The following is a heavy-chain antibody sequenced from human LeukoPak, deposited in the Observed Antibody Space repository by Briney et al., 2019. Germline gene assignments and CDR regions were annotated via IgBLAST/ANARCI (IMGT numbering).Heavy chain of an antibody. CDR2: IYYSGST. CDR3: ARGKDQYSSGYLHPIDY. Sequence: PSETLSLTCTVSGGSISSSSYYWGWIRQPPGKGLEWIGSIYYSGSTNYNPSLKSRVTISVDTSKNQFSLKLSSVTAADTAVYYCARGKDQYSSGYLHPIDYWGQGTLVTVSS. V-gene: IGHV4-39*07. D-gene: IGHD3-22*01. CDR1: GGSISSSSYY. J-gene: IGHJ4*02.